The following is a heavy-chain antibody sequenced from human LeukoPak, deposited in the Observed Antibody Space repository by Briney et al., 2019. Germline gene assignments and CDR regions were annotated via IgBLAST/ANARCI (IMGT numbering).Heavy chain of an antibody. J-gene: IGHJ5*02. Sequence: PGGSLRLSCAASGFTFSNNYMNWVRQAPGKGLEWVSSISTSSAYIYYADSVKGRFTISRDNAKNSLYLQMNSLRAEDTAVYYCAGSYGDSLNWFDPWGQGTLVTVSS. D-gene: IGHD4-17*01. CDR1: GFTFSNNY. V-gene: IGHV3-21*04. CDR2: ISTSSAYI. CDR3: AGSYGDSLNWFDP.